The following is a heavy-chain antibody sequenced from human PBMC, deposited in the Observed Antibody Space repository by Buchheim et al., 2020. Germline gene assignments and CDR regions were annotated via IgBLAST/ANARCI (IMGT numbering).Heavy chain of an antibody. Sequence: EVHLLESGGDLVQPGGSLRVSCAASGFTFRNYAMSWVRQAPGKGLEWVSSISGSSSYIYYTDLVEGRFTISRDNAQSSLYLQMSSLRAEDTAVYFCARGRGEGYYYYMDVWGKGTT. CDR3: ARGRGEGYYYYMDV. CDR2: ISGSSSYI. J-gene: IGHJ6*03. V-gene: IGHV3-21*01. D-gene: IGHD3-10*01. CDR1: GFTFRNYA.